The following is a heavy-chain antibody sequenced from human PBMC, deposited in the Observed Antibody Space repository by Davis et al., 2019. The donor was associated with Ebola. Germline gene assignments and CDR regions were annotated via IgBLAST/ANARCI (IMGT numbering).Heavy chain of an antibody. CDR1: GYTFSSYA. J-gene: IGHJ6*02. V-gene: IGHV1-69*13. Sequence: AASVKVSCKASGYTFSSYAISWVRQAPGQGLEWMGGIIPIFGTANYAQKFQGRVTITADESTSTAYMELSSLRSEDTAVYYCAREVGDGGNGGYYYYGMDVWGQGTTVTVSS. CDR2: IIPIFGTA. CDR3: AREVGDGGNGGYYYYGMDV. D-gene: IGHD4-23*01.